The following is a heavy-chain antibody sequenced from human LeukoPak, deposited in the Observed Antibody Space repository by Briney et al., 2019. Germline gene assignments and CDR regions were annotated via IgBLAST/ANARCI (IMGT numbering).Heavy chain of an antibody. D-gene: IGHD2-15*01. CDR2: IYYTGST. J-gene: IGHJ4*02. CDR1: GGSIRTYY. CDR3: ARDGGRRPFDY. Sequence: SETLSLTCAVSGGSIRTYYWNWIRQPPGKGLEWIGYIYYTGSTIYNPSLKSRVTISVDTSKNQFSLKLSSVTAADTAVYYCARDGGRRPFDYWGQGTLVTVSS. V-gene: IGHV4-59*12.